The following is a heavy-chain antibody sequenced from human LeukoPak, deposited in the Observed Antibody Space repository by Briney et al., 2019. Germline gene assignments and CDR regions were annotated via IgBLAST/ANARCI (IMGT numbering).Heavy chain of an antibody. CDR2: ISSNGGST. J-gene: IGHJ4*02. CDR1: GFTFSSYA. Sequence: PGGSLRLSCAASGFTFSSYAMHWVRQAPGKGLEYVSAISSNGGSTYYANSVKGRFTISRDNSKNTLYLQMGSLRAEDMAVYYCAGGSSGSSSPFDYWGQGTLVTVSS. CDR3: AGGSSGSSSPFDY. V-gene: IGHV3-64*01. D-gene: IGHD6-13*01.